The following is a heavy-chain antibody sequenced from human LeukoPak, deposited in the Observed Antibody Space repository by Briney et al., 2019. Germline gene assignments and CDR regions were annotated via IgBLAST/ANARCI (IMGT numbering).Heavy chain of an antibody. CDR1: GFTFDDYD. Sequence: PGGSLRLSCAASGFTFDDYDMHWVHQAPGKGLEWVSLISGDGGSTYYADSVKGRFTISRDNSKNSLYLQMNSLRTEDTALYYCAKDSSGYTDYWGQGALVTVSS. J-gene: IGHJ4*02. V-gene: IGHV3-43*02. CDR2: ISGDGGST. D-gene: IGHD3-22*01. CDR3: AKDSSGYTDY.